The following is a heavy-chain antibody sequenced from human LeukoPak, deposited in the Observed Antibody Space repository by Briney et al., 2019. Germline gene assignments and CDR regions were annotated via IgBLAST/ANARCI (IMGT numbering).Heavy chain of an antibody. CDR3: ARGHPLIPAAVPDY. V-gene: IGHV1-2*02. CDR2: INSNSGGT. Sequence: ASVKVSCKASGFTFTGYYIHWVRQAPGQGPEWMGWINSNSGGTNYAQTFQGRVTMTRDTSINTAYMELSRLRSDDTAVYYCARGHPLIPAAVPDYWGQGTLVTVSS. CDR1: GFTFTGYY. D-gene: IGHD2-2*02. J-gene: IGHJ4*02.